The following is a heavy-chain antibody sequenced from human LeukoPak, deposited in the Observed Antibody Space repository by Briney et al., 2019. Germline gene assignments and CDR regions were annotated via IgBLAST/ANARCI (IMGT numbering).Heavy chain of an antibody. CDR1: GGTFSSYA. D-gene: IGHD2-15*01. J-gene: IGHJ6*02. CDR2: IIPIFGTA. CDR3: ARDGYCSGGSCYPNYYYYGMDV. Sequence: SVKVSCKASGGTFSSYAISWVRQAPGQGLEWMGGIIPIFGTANYAQKFQGRVTITADESTSTAYMELSSLRSEDTAVYYCARDGYCSGGSCYPNYYYYGMDVWGQGTTVTVSS. V-gene: IGHV1-69*13.